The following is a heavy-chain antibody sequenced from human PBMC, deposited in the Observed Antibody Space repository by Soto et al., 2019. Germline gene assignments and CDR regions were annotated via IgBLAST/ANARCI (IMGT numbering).Heavy chain of an antibody. D-gene: IGHD6-13*01. CDR3: ARGRAATLAAAGHDY. J-gene: IGHJ4*02. CDR2: ISPYNGNT. V-gene: IGHV1-18*01. CDR1: GYTFTSYG. Sequence: QVQLVQSGAEEKKPGASVKVSCKASGYTFTSYGISWVRQAPGQGLEWMGWISPYNGNTKYAQKIQGRVNITTDTSTSTAYMDVGSLRSDDTAVYYCARGRAATLAAAGHDYWGQGTLVTVSS.